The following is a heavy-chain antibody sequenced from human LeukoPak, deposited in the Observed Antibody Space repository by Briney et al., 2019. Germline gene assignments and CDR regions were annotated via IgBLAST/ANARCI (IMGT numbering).Heavy chain of an antibody. D-gene: IGHD3-22*01. CDR2: ISGYNGHT. Sequence: ASVKVSCKTSGYTFTNYGLTWVRLAPGQRPEWMGWISGYNGHTNYAQKFQGRVTMSRDTSTTTACMELRSLGSDDTAIYYCARSGHRRLHYDNLAFDMWGQGTLVTVSS. J-gene: IGHJ3*02. CDR3: ARSGHRRLHYDNLAFDM. CDR1: GYTFTNYG. V-gene: IGHV1-18*01.